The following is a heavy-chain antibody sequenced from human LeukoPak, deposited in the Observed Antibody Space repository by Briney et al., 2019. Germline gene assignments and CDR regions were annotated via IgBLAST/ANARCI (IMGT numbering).Heavy chain of an antibody. CDR3: ARANRKATMVRGVNIPIYFDY. J-gene: IGHJ4*02. V-gene: IGHV1-46*03. CDR2: INPSGGST. Sequence: GASVKVSCKASGYTFTSYGISWVRQAPGQGLEWMGIINPSGGSTSYAQKFQGRVTMTRDTSTSTVYMELSSLRSEDTAVYYCARANRKATMVRGVNIPIYFDYWGQGTLVTVSS. D-gene: IGHD3-10*01. CDR1: GYTFTSYG.